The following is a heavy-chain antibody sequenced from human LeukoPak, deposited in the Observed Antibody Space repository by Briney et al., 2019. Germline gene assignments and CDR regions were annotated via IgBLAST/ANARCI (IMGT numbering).Heavy chain of an antibody. CDR3: VIGIGYCSSTSCLDAFDI. J-gene: IGHJ3*02. V-gene: IGHV1-46*01. Sequence: GASVKVSCKASGYTFTSYYMHWVRQAPGQGLEWMGIINPSGGSTSYAQKFQGRVTMTRDTSTSTVYMELSSLRSEDTAVYYCVIGIGYCSSTSCLDAFDIWGQGTMVTVSS. CDR2: INPSGGST. D-gene: IGHD2-2*01. CDR1: GYTFTSYY.